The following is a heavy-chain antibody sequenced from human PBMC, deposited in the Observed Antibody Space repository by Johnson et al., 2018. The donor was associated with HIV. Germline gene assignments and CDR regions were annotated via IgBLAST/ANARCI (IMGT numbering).Heavy chain of an antibody. J-gene: IGHJ3*02. CDR3: AREGEGYSSSWYDAFDI. CDR2: ISYDGGDT. V-gene: IGHV3-30-3*01. CDR1: GFTFSSYA. Sequence: QVQLVESGGCVVLPGGSLRLSCAASGFTFSSYAMHWVRQAPGKGLEWLAIISYDGGDTWYADSVKGRFTVSRDNSKDTLYLQMNSLRAEDPAVYYCAREGEGYSSSWYDAFDIWGQGTMVTVSS. D-gene: IGHD6-13*01.